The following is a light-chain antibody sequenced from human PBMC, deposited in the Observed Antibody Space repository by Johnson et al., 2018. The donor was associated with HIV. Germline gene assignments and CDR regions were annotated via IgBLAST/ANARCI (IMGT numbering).Light chain of an antibody. CDR1: SSNIGNNY. V-gene: IGLV1-51*02. J-gene: IGLJ1*01. Sequence: QSVLTQPPSVSAAPGQKVTISCSGSSSNIGNNYVSWYQQLPGTAPKLLIYENNKRPSGIPDRFSGSTSGTSATPGITGLQTGDEADYYCGTWDSRLSAWSFGTGTKVAVL. CDR3: GTWDSRLSAWS. CDR2: ENN.